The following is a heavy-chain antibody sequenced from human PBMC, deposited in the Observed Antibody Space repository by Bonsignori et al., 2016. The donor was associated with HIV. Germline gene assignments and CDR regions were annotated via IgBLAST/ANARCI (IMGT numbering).Heavy chain of an antibody. CDR2: IDPYSGGT. J-gene: IGHJ5*02. Sequence: WVRQAPGQGLEWMGWIDPYSGGTNYAQRFQGRVTMTRDTSISTVNMELSRLRSDDTAMYYCARDYKSMVVGASGLDPWGQGTLVTVSS. CDR3: ARDYKSMVVGASGLDP. D-gene: IGHD1-26*01. V-gene: IGHV1-2*02.